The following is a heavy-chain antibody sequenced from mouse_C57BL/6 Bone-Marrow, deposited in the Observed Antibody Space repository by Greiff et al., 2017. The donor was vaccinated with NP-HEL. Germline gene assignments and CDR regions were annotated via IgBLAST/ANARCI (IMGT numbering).Heavy chain of an antibody. V-gene: IGHV5-9-1*02. J-gene: IGHJ2*01. D-gene: IGHD2-2*01. CDR2: ISSGGDYI. CDR1: GFTFSSYA. Sequence: EVKLEESGEGLVKPGGSLKLSCAASGFTFSSYAMSWVRQTPEKRLEWVAYISSGGDYIYYADTVKGRFTISRDNARNTLYLQMSSLKSEDTAMYYCTRSPLVTNYFDYWGQGTTLTVSS. CDR3: TRSPLVTNYFDY.